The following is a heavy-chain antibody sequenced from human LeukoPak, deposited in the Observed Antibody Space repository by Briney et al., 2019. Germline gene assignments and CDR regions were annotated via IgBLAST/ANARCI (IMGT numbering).Heavy chain of an antibody. CDR1: GGTFSSYA. J-gene: IGHJ6*02. CDR2: IIPIFGTA. D-gene: IGHD3-3*01. V-gene: IGHV1-69*01. Sequence: SVKVSCKASGGTFSSYAISWVRQAPGQGLEWMGGIIPIFGTANYAQKFQGRVTITADESTSTAYMELSSLRSEDTAVYYCAREGPITIFGVVNYYYYGMDVWGQGTTVTVSS. CDR3: AREGPITIFGVVNYYYYGMDV.